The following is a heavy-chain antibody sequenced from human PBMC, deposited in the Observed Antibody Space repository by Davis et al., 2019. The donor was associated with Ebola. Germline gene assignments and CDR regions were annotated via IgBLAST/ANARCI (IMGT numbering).Heavy chain of an antibody. Sequence: AASVKVSCKASGYTFTSYYMHWVRQAPGQGLEWMGIINPSGGSTSYAQKFQGRVTMTRDTSTSTVYMELSSLRSEDTAVYYCARDIYEGSSGALFYYYYGMDVWGQGTTVTVSS. V-gene: IGHV1-46*01. D-gene: IGHD3-22*01. CDR1: GYTFTSYY. CDR2: INPSGGST. J-gene: IGHJ6*02. CDR3: ARDIYEGSSGALFYYYYGMDV.